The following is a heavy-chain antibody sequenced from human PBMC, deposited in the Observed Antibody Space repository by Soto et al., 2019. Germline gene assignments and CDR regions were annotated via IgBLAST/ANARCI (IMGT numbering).Heavy chain of an antibody. CDR2: IHPGDSDT. D-gene: IGHD2-2*01. Sequence: LKISCEASGYSFTSYWIGWVRQMPGKGLEWMGIIHPGDSDTKYSPSFQGQVTISVDKSITTAYLQWSSLKASDTAMYYCARTPGPEAAASLEYYYFYGMDVCGQGTTVTVYS. J-gene: IGHJ6*02. V-gene: IGHV5-51*01. CDR3: ARTPGPEAAASLEYYYFYGMDV. CDR1: GYSFTSYW.